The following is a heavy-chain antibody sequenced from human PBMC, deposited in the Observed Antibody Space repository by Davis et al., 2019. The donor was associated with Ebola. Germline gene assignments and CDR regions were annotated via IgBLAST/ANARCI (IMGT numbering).Heavy chain of an antibody. V-gene: IGHV3-21*04. Sequence: GESLKISCAASGFTFSSYSMNWVRQAPGKGLEWVSSISSSSSYIYYADSVKGRFTISRDNSKNTLYLQMNSLRAEDTAVYYCAKVVVPAATGGYMDVWGKGTTVTVSS. CDR3: AKVVVPAATGGYMDV. J-gene: IGHJ6*03. CDR2: ISSSSSYI. D-gene: IGHD2-2*01. CDR1: GFTFSSYS.